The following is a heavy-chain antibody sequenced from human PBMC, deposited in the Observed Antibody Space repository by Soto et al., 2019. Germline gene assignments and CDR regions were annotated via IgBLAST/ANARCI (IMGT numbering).Heavy chain of an antibody. V-gene: IGHV3-33*01. J-gene: IGHJ6*02. Sequence: GGSLRLSCAASGFTFSTYGMHWVRQAPGKGLEWVAGIRYDGSKQYYADSMKGQFTISRDNSKNTLYMQMDSLRADDTAVYYCARDFTAGATYSGPSYYAMDVWGQGTTVTVSS. D-gene: IGHD1-26*01. CDR3: ARDFTAGATYSGPSYYAMDV. CDR1: GFTFSTYG. CDR2: IRYDGSKQ.